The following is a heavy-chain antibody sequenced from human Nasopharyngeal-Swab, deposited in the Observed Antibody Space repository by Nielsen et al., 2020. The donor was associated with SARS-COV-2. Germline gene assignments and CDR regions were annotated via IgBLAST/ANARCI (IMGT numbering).Heavy chain of an antibody. CDR2: IGTSDDT. CDR1: GFNFASFA. D-gene: IGHD2/OR15-2a*01. CDR3: AKTFLIAPRTYDY. V-gene: IGHV3-23*01. Sequence: GESLKISCAASGFNFASFAMTWVRQAPGKGLGWVSTIGTSDDTYYTDSVKGRFAISRDNSKNKVYLQMDSLRPDDTALYYCAKTFLIAPRTYDYWGQATLVTVSS. J-gene: IGHJ4*02.